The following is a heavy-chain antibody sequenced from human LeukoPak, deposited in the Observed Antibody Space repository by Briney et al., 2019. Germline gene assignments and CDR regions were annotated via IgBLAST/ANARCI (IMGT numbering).Heavy chain of an antibody. J-gene: IGHJ5*02. D-gene: IGHD2-2*01. CDR2: INHSGST. Sequence: SSETLSLTCAVSGGSFSVYYWSWIRQPPGKGLEWIGEINHSGSTNYNPSLKSRVTISVDTSKNQFSLKLSSVTAADTAVYYCARLASAMAKGASVVVPAASWGQGTLVTVSS. V-gene: IGHV4-34*01. CDR3: ARLASAMAKGASVVVPAAS. CDR1: GGSFSVYY.